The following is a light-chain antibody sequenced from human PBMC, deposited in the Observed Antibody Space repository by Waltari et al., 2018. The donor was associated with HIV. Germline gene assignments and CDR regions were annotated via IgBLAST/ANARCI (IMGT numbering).Light chain of an antibody. CDR3: AAWDDSLNGWV. J-gene: IGLJ3*02. CDR2: GND. Sequence: QSVLTQPPSVSWTRRQRVTISCSGSRSNTGRNTVTLYQQVPGMSPKFLISGNDERPSGVPDRFSGSKSGTSASLAVRGLQSDDEANYYCAAWDDSLNGWVFGGGTMLTVL. V-gene: IGLV1-44*01. CDR1: RSNTGRNT.